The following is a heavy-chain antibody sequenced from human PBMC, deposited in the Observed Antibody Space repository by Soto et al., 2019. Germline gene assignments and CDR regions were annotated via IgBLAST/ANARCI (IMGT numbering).Heavy chain of an antibody. Sequence: SETLSLTCSFSGCSISSGYYYWSWIRQPPGKGLEWIGNIYYSGNTYYNPSLKSRLIISIDTSKNQFSLKLSSVTAADTAVYYCARGHHYDISTGYYDGHHMDVWGLGTTVTVSS. CDR2: IYYSGNT. V-gene: IGHV4-30-4*01. J-gene: IGHJ6*02. CDR1: GCSISSGYYY. CDR3: ARGHHYDISTGYYDGHHMDV. D-gene: IGHD3-9*01.